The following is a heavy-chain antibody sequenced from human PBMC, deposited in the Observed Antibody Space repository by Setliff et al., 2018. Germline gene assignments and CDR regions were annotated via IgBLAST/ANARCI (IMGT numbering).Heavy chain of an antibody. V-gene: IGHV1-18*01. CDR2: SSAYNGKT. D-gene: IGHD5-12*01. J-gene: IGHJ4*02. Sequence: GASVKVSCKSSGGAFSNYGITWVRQAPGHGLEWMGWSSAYNGKTQYAQKLQGRVTMTTDTSTSTAYMELMTLTSDDTALYFCARDLGDLVATILSFFDYWGQGTLVTVSS. CDR1: GGAFSNYG. CDR3: ARDLGDLVATILSFFDY.